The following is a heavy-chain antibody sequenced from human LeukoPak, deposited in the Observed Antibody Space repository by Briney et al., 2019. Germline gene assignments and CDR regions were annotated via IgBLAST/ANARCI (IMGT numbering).Heavy chain of an antibody. V-gene: IGHV1-2*02. D-gene: IGHD3-16*01. CDR1: GYTFTGYY. CDR2: VNPNSGGT. J-gene: IGHJ5*02. CDR3: ARRKRFRGDWFDP. Sequence: ASVKVSCKACGYTFTGYYMHWVRQAPGQGLEWMGWVNPNSGGTNYAQKFQGRVTMTRDTSISTAYMELSRLRSDDTAVYYCARRKRFRGDWFDPWGQGTLVTVSS.